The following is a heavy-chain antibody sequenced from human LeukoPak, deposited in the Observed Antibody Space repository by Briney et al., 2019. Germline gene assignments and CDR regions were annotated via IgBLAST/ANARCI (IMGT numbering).Heavy chain of an antibody. D-gene: IGHD3-16*02. CDR2: ISGSGGST. J-gene: IGHJ4*02. CDR1: GFTFSSYA. Sequence: PGGSLRLSCAASGFTFSSYAMSWVRQAPGKGLEWVSAISGSGGSTYYADSVKGRFTISRDNSKNTLYLQMNSLRVEDTAVYYCARELMGVDYVWGSYRSYWGQGIVVTVSS. V-gene: IGHV3-23*01. CDR3: ARELMGVDYVWGSYRSY.